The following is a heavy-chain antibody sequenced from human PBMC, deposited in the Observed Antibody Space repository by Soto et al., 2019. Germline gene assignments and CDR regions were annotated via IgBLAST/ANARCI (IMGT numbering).Heavy chain of an antibody. J-gene: IGHJ4*02. D-gene: IGHD1-1*01. CDR3: AKDIAPHPHLDPVGDRRGY. CDR2: ISWNSGSI. CDR1: GFTFDDYA. V-gene: IGHV3-9*01. Sequence: PGGSLRLSCAASGFTFDDYAMHWVRQAPGKGLEWVSGISWNSGSIGYADSVKGRFTISRDNAKNSLYLQMNSLRAEDTALYYCAKDIAPHPHLDPVGDRRGYWGQGTLVTVSS.